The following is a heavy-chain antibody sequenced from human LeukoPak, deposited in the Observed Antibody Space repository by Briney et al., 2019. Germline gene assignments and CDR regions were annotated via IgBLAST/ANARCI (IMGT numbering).Heavy chain of an antibody. J-gene: IGHJ4*02. V-gene: IGHV4-34*01. CDR3: TRGRYNYGFFDY. Sequence: SETLSLTCAVYGGSFSGYYWSWIRQPPGKGLEWIGEMNHSGSSNYNSSLKSRVTISVDTSKNQFSLKLTSVTAADMAVYYCTRGRYNYGFFDYWGQGTTVTVSS. CDR2: MNHSGSS. D-gene: IGHD5-18*01. CDR1: GGSFSGYY.